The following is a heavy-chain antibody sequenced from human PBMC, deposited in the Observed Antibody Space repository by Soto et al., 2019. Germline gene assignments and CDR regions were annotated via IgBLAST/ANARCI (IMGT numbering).Heavy chain of an antibody. CDR2: IYKTGST. D-gene: IGHD1-1*01. CDR1: GGSISSGDYY. J-gene: IGHJ4*02. Sequence: QVQLQESGPGLVKPSQTLSLTCTVSGGSISSGDYYWSWIRQHPGKGLEWIGYIYKTGSTYYNPSVKSRVSISLDTSKNQFSLKLSSLTAADTAVYYCARDCGTFDPYYFDSWGQGTLVTVSS. V-gene: IGHV4-31*03. CDR3: ARDCGTFDPYYFDS.